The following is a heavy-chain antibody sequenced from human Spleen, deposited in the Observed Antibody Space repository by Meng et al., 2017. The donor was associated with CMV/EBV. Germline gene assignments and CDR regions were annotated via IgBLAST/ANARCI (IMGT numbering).Heavy chain of an antibody. D-gene: IGHD6-13*01. J-gene: IGHJ6*02. V-gene: IGHV4-34*01. CDR3: ARTDGSTWYGVYYYGMDV. CDR1: GGSFSGYF. CDR2: INHRGNT. Sequence: SQTLSLTCGVSGGSFSGYFWTWIRQPPGKGLEWIADINHRGNTNYNPSVESRLSISVDTSKNQFSLKLSSVTAADTAVYYCARTDGSTWYGVYYYGMDVWGQGTTVTVSS.